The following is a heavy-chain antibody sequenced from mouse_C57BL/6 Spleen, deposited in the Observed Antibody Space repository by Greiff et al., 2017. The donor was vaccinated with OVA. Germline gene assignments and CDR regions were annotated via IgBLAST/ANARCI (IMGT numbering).Heavy chain of an antibody. CDR2: IWSGGST. CDR1: GFSLTSYG. Sequence: QVQLQQSGPGLVQPSQSLSITCTVSGFSLTSYGVHWVRQSPGKGLEWLGVIWSGGSTDYNAAFISRLSISKDNSKSQVFFKMISLQADDTAIYYCARKNYGSSGPYAMDYWGQGASVTVSS. J-gene: IGHJ4*01. CDR3: ARKNYGSSGPYAMDY. V-gene: IGHV2-2*01. D-gene: IGHD1-1*01.